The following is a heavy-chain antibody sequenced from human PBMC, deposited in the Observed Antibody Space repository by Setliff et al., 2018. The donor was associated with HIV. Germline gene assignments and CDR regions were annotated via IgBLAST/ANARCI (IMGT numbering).Heavy chain of an antibody. CDR3: ARGYCDTSGCLRGGDVS. Sequence: HPGGSLRLSCAASGFTFSIYAIHWVRQAPGKGLEWVAVISYDGSDKYYADSVKGRFTISRDNSKNTLYLQMNSLRTEDTAVYYCARGYCDTSGCLRGGDVSWGQGTLVTVPQ. J-gene: IGHJ5*02. CDR1: GFTFSIYA. CDR2: ISYDGSDK. V-gene: IGHV3-30*04. D-gene: IGHD3-22*01.